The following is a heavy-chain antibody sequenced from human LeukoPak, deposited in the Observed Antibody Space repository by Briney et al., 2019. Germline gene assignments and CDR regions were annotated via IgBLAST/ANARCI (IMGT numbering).Heavy chain of an antibody. D-gene: IGHD6-19*01. CDR1: GFTFSSYA. J-gene: IGHJ4*02. Sequence: PGGSLRLSCAASGFTFSSYAMSWVRQAPGKGLEWVSAISGSGGSTYYAASVKGRFTVSRDNSKNTLYLQMNSLRAEDTAVYYCAKLYSSGWYQDYWGQGTLVTVSS. CDR3: AKLYSSGWYQDY. V-gene: IGHV3-23*01. CDR2: ISGSGGST.